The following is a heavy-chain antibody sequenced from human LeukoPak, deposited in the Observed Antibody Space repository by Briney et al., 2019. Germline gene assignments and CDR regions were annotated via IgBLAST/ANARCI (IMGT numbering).Heavy chain of an antibody. V-gene: IGHV3-49*03. CDR3: TTDTDPYYDYVWGSYRYTEGDY. D-gene: IGHD3-16*02. CDR2: FRSKAYGGAT. Sequence: GRSLRLSCTASGFTFGDYAMIWFRQAPGKGLEWVGFFRSKAYGGATEYAASVKGRFTISRDDSKSIAYLQMNSLKTEDTAVYYCTTDTDPYYDYVWGSYRYTEGDYWGQGTLVTVSS. J-gene: IGHJ4*02. CDR1: GFTFGDYA.